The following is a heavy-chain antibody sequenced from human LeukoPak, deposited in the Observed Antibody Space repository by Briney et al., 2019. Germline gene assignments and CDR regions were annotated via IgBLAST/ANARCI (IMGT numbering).Heavy chain of an antibody. Sequence: GESLKISCKGSGYSFPNYWIGWVRQMPGKGLEWMGIIYPGDSDTRYSPSFQGQVTISVDKSISTAYLQWSSLKASDTAVYYCARETNNRFDPWGQGTLVTVSS. CDR2: IYPGDSDT. V-gene: IGHV5-51*01. CDR1: GYSFPNYW. D-gene: IGHD1/OR15-1a*01. CDR3: ARETNNRFDP. J-gene: IGHJ5*02.